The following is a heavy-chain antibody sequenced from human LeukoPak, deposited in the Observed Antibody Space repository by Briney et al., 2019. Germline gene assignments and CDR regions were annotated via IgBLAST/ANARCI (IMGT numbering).Heavy chain of an antibody. V-gene: IGHV6-1*01. CDR3: AKGRWALLDR. Sequence: SQTLSLTCDISGDSVSSNSAAWNWIRQSPSRGLEWLGRTYYRSKWYNDYAVSLKSRMTINADTSKNQFSLQLNSVTPEDTAVYYCAKGRWALLDRWAQGTVLIVSS. D-gene: IGHD3-10*01. CDR2: TYYRSKWYN. J-gene: IGHJ5*02. CDR1: GDSVSSNSAA.